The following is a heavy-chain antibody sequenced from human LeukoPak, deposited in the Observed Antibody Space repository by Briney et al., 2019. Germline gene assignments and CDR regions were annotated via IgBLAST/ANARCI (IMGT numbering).Heavy chain of an antibody. CDR2: INHSGST. CDR1: GGSFSGYY. V-gene: IGHV4-34*01. J-gene: IGHJ4*02. D-gene: IGHD2-21*02. CDR3: AGADVVVTAPIDY. Sequence: SETLSLTCAVYGGSFSGYYWSWIRQPPGKGLEWIGEINHSGSTNYNPSLKSRVTISVDPSKNQFSLKLSSVTAADTAVYYCAGADVVVTAPIDYWGQGTLVTVSS.